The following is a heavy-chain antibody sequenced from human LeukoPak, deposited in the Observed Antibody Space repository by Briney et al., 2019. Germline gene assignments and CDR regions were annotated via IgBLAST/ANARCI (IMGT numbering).Heavy chain of an antibody. Sequence: TGGSLRLSCAASGFTFSDYYMSWIRQAPGKGLEWVSYISSSGSTIYYADSVKGRFTISRDNAKNSLYLQMNSLRAEDTAVYYCARDQGCSSTSCYALDAFDIWGQGTMVTVSS. CDR3: ARDQGCSSTSCYALDAFDI. D-gene: IGHD2-2*01. CDR1: GFTFSDYY. CDR2: ISSSGSTI. J-gene: IGHJ3*02. V-gene: IGHV3-11*04.